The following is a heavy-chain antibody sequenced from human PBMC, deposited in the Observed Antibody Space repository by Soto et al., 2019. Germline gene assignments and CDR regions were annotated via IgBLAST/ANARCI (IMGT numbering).Heavy chain of an antibody. CDR3: AKDMWYDSSGSIDY. CDR1: GFTFDDYA. D-gene: IGHD3-22*01. CDR2: ISWHRGSI. Sequence: EVQLVESGGGLVQPGRSLRLSCAASGFTFDDYAMHWVRQAPGKGLEWVSGISWHRGSIGYADSVKGRFTISRDNAKNVLWLQMNSLRAEDTALYYCAKDMWYDSSGSIDYWGQGNLVTVSS. V-gene: IGHV3-9*01. J-gene: IGHJ4*02.